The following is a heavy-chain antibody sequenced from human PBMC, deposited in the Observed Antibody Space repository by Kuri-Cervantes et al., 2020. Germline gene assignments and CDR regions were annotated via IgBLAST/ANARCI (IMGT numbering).Heavy chain of an antibody. CDR3: AKPVLWFGESPDAFDI. CDR1: GFTFDDYA. J-gene: IGHJ3*02. Sequence: SLKISCAASGFTFDDYAMHWVRQAPGKGLEWVSGISWNSGSIGYADSVKGRFTISRDNAKNSLYLQMNSLRAEDTAVYYCAKPVLWFGESPDAFDIWGQGTMVTVSS. CDR2: ISWNSGSI. V-gene: IGHV3-9*01. D-gene: IGHD3-10*01.